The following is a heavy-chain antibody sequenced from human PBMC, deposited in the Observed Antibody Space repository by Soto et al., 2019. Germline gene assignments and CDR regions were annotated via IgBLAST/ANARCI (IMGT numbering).Heavy chain of an antibody. CDR1: GFTFNSYA. V-gene: IGHV3-30*04. Sequence: GGSLRLSCAASGFTFNSYAMHWVHQAPGKGLEWVAVISYDGSNKYYADSVKGRFIISRDNSKNTLYLQMSSRKPEDTAVYYCARGDGLGELSSTLDYWGQGTLVTVSS. CDR3: ARGDGLGELSSTLDY. D-gene: IGHD3-16*02. CDR2: ISYDGSNK. J-gene: IGHJ4*02.